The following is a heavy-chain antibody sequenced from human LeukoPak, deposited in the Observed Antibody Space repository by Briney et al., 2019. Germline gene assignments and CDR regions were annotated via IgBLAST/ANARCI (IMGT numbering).Heavy chain of an antibody. V-gene: IGHV1-18*01. D-gene: IGHD6-19*01. CDR1: GYIFTSNG. Sequence: ASVKVSCKASGYIFTSNGISWVRQAPGQGLEWMGWISAYNGKTNYAQKLQGRVTMTTDTSTSTAYMELRSLRSDDTAVYFCARVDSSGWFLDYWGQGTLVTVSS. CDR3: ARVDSSGWFLDY. J-gene: IGHJ4*02. CDR2: ISAYNGKT.